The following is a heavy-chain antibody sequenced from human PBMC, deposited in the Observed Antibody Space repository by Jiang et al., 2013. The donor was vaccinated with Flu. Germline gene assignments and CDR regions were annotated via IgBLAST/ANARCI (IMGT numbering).Heavy chain of an antibody. D-gene: IGHD6-6*01. CDR2: INHSGST. CDR3: ARGRVAARMSDY. V-gene: IGHV4-34*01. Sequence: LLKPSETLSLTCAVYGGSFSGYYWTWIRQPPGKGLEWIGEINHSGSTNYNPSLKSRVTVSLDTSKNQFSLKLTSLTAADTAIYYCARGRVAARMSDYWSQGTLVTVSS. J-gene: IGHJ4*02. CDR1: GGSFSGYY.